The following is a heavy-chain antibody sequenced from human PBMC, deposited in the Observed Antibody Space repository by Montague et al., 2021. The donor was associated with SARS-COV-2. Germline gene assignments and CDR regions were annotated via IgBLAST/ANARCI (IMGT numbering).Heavy chain of an antibody. CDR1: GGSISSGSYN. D-gene: IGHD3-10*01. CDR2: IYTSGST. J-gene: IGHJ6*02. V-gene: IGHV4-61*02. CDR3: ARVGVGTMVRGAIPAYYYYGMDV. Sequence: TLSLTCTVSGGSISSGSYNWSWFRQPAGKGLEWIGRIYTSGSTNYNPSLKSRVTISVDTSKNQFSLKLSSVTAADTAVYYCARVGVGTMVRGAIPAYYYYGMDVWGQVTTVTVS.